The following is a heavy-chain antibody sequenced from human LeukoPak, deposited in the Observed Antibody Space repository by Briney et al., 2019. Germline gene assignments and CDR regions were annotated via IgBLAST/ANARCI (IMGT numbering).Heavy chain of an antibody. CDR1: GGTFSSYA. D-gene: IGHD3-10*01. CDR2: IIPIFGTA. J-gene: IGHJ3*02. Sequence: SVKVSCKASGGTFSSYAISWVRQAPGQGLEWMGGIIPIFGTANYAQKFQGRVTITTDESTSTAYMELSSLRSEDTAVYYCARDGEATMVRFDIWGQGTMVTVSS. CDR3: ARDGEATMVRFDI. V-gene: IGHV1-69*05.